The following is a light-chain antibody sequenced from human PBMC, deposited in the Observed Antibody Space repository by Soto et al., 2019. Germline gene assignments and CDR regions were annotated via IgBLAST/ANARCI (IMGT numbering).Light chain of an antibody. CDR3: QQYDDSIT. V-gene: IGKV3-20*01. J-gene: IGKJ5*01. CDR1: QSVSSNY. Sequence: EIVLTQSPDTLSLSPGEGATLSCRASQSVSSNYLAWYQQKPGQAPRLLIYGASSRATGIPDRFSGSGSGTDVTLTISRLEPEDFAVFYCQQYDDSITFGQGTRLE. CDR2: GAS.